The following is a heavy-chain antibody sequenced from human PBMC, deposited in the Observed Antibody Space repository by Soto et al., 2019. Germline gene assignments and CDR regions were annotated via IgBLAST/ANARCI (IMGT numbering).Heavy chain of an antibody. Sequence: ASVKVSCKASGYTFTGYYMHWVRQAPGQGPEWMGWINPNSGGTNYAQKFQGRVTMTRDTSISTAYMELSRLRSDDTAVYYCARLKPYYYYGMDVWGQGTTVTVSS. V-gene: IGHV1-2*02. J-gene: IGHJ6*02. CDR2: INPNSGGT. CDR1: GYTFTGYY. CDR3: ARLKPYYYYGMDV.